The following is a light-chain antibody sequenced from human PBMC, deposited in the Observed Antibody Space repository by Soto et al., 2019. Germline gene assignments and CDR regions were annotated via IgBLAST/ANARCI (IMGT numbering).Light chain of an antibody. J-gene: IGKJ1*01. V-gene: IGKV3-20*01. CDR2: GAS. CDR3: QQYGSSPTWT. CDR1: QSVSSSQ. Sequence: EIVLTQSPGTLSLSPVERATLSFRASQSVSSSQLTWYQQKPGQAPRLFIYGASSRATGIPDRFSGSGSGTDFTLTISRLEPEDFAVYYCQQYGSSPTWTFGQGTKVDIK.